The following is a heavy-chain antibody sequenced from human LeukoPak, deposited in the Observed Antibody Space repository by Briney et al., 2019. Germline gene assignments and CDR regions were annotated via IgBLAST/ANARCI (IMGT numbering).Heavy chain of an antibody. CDR2: ICGDCGNT. CDR1: GFTFSDYA. J-gene: IGHJ4*02. D-gene: IGHD3-9*01. Sequence: PGGSLRLSCAASGFTFSDYAMSWVRQTPGKGLEWVSTICGDCGNTHYADSVKGRFTISRDNAKNSLYLQMNSLRAEDTAVYYCARSAPGHDILTGYPNTFDYWGQGTLVTVSS. V-gene: IGHV3-21*01. CDR3: ARSAPGHDILTGYPNTFDY.